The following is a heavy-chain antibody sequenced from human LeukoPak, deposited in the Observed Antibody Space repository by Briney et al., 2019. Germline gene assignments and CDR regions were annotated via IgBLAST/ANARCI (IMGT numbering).Heavy chain of an antibody. J-gene: IGHJ4*02. V-gene: IGHV3-7*01. Sequence: GGSLRLSCAASGLTFSSHWMSWVRQAPGKGLEWVANIKKDGSEKYYVDSVKGRFTISRDNAKTSLYLQMNSLRAEDTAVYYCARDLSGVTGYTYGRGIDYWGQGTLVTVSS. CDR3: ARDLSGVTGYTYGRGIDY. CDR1: GLTFSSHW. CDR2: IKKDGSEK. D-gene: IGHD5-18*01.